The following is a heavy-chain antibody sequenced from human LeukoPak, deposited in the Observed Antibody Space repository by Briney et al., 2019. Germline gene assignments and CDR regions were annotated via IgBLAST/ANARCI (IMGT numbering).Heavy chain of an antibody. D-gene: IGHD2-2*01. J-gene: IGHJ6*02. CDR1: GFTFGDYA. Sequence: GGSLRLSCTASGFTFGDYAMSWVRQAPGKGLEWVGFIRSKAYGGTTEYAASVKGRFTISRDDSKSIAYLQMNSLKTEDTAVYYCTRREVPAASRYYYYGMDVWGQGTTVTVSS. V-gene: IGHV3-49*04. CDR2: IRSKAYGGTT. CDR3: TRREVPAASRYYYYGMDV.